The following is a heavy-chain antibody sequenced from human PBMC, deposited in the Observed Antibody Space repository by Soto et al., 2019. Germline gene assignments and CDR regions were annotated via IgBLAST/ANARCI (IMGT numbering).Heavy chain of an antibody. CDR3: ARDVGPVTIFGEALSGYFDF. V-gene: IGHV3-7*03. J-gene: IGHJ4*02. D-gene: IGHD3-3*01. CDR2: IKEDVSER. Sequence: EVQLVESGGGLVQPGGSLRLSCAVSGFSFGTYWMSWVRQAPGKGLEWLASIKEDVSERYYLDSVKGRFTISRDNAKDSLSLQMNSLRGEDTAFYYCARDVGPVTIFGEALSGYFDFWGQGTLVTVSS. CDR1: GFSFGTYW.